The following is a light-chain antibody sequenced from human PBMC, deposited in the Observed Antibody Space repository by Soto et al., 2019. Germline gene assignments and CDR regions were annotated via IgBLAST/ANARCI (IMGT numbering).Light chain of an antibody. Sequence: EIVLTQSPATLSSSPGERATLSCRASQSVSSSLAWYQQKPGQAPRLLIYGASNRSGGIPARFSGSGSGTDFTFIISSLEPEDFADYYCQQRSNWRVTFGQGTRLAIK. J-gene: IGKJ5*01. V-gene: IGKV3-11*01. CDR1: QSVSSS. CDR3: QQRSNWRVT. CDR2: GAS.